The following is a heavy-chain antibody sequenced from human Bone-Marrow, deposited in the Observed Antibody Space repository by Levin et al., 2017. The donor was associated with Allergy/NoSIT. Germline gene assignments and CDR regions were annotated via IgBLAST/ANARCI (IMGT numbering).Heavy chain of an antibody. Sequence: GESLKISCAASGFTVSSNYMSWVRQAPGKGLEWVSVIYSGGSTYYADSVKGRFTISRDNSKNTLYLQMNSLRAEDTAVYYCASGYCSSTSCQETGVLVRYWGQGTLVTVSS. CDR1: GFTVSSNY. J-gene: IGHJ4*02. CDR2: IYSGGST. CDR3: ASGYCSSTSCQETGVLVRY. D-gene: IGHD2-2*01. V-gene: IGHV3-53*01.